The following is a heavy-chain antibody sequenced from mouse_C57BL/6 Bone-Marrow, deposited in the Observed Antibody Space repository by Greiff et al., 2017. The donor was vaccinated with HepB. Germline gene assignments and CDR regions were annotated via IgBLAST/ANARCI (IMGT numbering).Heavy chain of an antibody. J-gene: IGHJ3*01. Sequence: VKLVESGPGLVQPSQSLSITCTVSGFSLTSYGVHWVRQSPGKGLEWLGVIWRGGSTDYNAAFMSRLSITKDNSKSQVFFKMNSLQADDTAIYYCAKIAPYYYGSSSYWGQGTLVTVSA. CDR1: GFSLTSYG. D-gene: IGHD1-1*01. CDR3: AKIAPYYYGSSSY. V-gene: IGHV2-5*01. CDR2: IWRGGST.